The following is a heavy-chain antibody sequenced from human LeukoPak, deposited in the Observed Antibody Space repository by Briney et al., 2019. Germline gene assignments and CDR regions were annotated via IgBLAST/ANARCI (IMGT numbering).Heavy chain of an antibody. D-gene: IGHD7-27*01. CDR3: VRGDRFFDY. V-gene: IGHV1-18*01. CDR2: ISPNNGNK. J-gene: IGHJ4*02. Sequence: GXEWIGSISPNNGNKNYAKQYQGRITVTKDTSTTTAYMELGSLTSGDTAVYYCVRGDRFFDYWGQGTLVTVSS.